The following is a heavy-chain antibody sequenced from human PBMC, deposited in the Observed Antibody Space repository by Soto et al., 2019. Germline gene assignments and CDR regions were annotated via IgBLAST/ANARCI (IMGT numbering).Heavy chain of an antibody. J-gene: IGHJ5*02. Sequence: PSETLSLTCAVYGGSFSGYYWSWIRQPPGKGLEWIGEINHSGSTNYNPSLKSRVTISVDTSKNQFSLKLSSVTAADTDVYYCARGHHRSRFDTWGQGTLVTVSS. CDR3: ARGHHRSRFDT. CDR2: INHSGST. D-gene: IGHD6-13*01. V-gene: IGHV4-34*01. CDR1: GGSFSGYY.